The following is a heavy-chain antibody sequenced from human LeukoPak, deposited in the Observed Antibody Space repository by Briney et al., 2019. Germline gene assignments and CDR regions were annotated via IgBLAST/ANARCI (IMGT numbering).Heavy chain of an antibody. CDR2: ISGSGGST. CDR1: GFTFSSYG. J-gene: IGHJ6*03. Sequence: GGTLRLSCAASGFTFSSYGMSWVRQAPGKGLEWGSAISGSGGSTYYADSVKGRFTISRDNSKNTLYMQLTSLRAEDTAVYSCAKDYGPVVRPGSPNYYSYMDVWGKGTTVIVSS. V-gene: IGHV3-23*01. D-gene: IGHD4-23*01. CDR3: AKDYGPVVRPGSPNYYSYMDV.